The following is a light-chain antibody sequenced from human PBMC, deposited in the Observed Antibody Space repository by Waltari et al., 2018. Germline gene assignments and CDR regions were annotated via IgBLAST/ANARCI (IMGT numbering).Light chain of an antibody. CDR3: QQSYTSPRT. CDR2: AAS. V-gene: IGKV1-39*01. Sequence: EIQMTQSPSSLSASVGDRVTITCRASQSINNYLNWYQQKRGKAPNLLIYAASSLQSGVPSRFSGSGSGTDFTLNISNLQPEDFASYYCQQSYTSPRTFGQGTKLEIK. CDR1: QSINNY. J-gene: IGKJ2*01.